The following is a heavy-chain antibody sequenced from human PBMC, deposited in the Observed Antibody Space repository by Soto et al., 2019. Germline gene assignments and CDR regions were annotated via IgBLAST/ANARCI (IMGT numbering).Heavy chain of an antibody. J-gene: IGHJ5*02. CDR2: INHSGST. D-gene: IGHD5-12*01. CDR1: GGSFSGYY. CDR3: ARTKWLRSNWFDP. Sequence: SETLSLTCAVYGGSFSGYYWSWIRQPPGKGLEWIGEINHSGSTNYNPSLKSRVTISVDTSKNQFSLKLSSVTAADTAVYYCARTKWLRSNWFDPWGQGTLVTVSS. V-gene: IGHV4-34*01.